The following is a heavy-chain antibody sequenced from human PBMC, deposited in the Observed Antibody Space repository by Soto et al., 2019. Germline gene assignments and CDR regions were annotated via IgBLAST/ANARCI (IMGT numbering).Heavy chain of an antibody. Sequence: PSETLSVTCTVSGGSISSGGYYWSWIRQHPGKGLEWIGYIYYSGSTYYNPSLKSRVTISVDTSKNQFSLKLSSVTAADTAVYYCARDLAAAGYYHWFDPWGQGTLVTVSS. CDR1: GGSISSGGYY. CDR2: IYYSGST. CDR3: ARDLAAAGYYHWFDP. V-gene: IGHV4-31*03. D-gene: IGHD6-13*01. J-gene: IGHJ5*02.